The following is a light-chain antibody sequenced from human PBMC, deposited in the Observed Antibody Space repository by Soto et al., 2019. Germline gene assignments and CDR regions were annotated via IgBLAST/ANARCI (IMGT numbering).Light chain of an antibody. CDR1: SSDVGGYNY. CDR2: EVT. V-gene: IGLV2-14*01. Sequence: QYALTQPASVSGSPGQSITISCTGTSSDVGGYNYVSWYQQHPGKAPELMIYEVTKRPSGVSNRFSGSKSGNTASLTISGLQAEDEDDYYCSSYTSSSTVFGTGTKLTVL. J-gene: IGLJ1*01. CDR3: SSYTSSSTV.